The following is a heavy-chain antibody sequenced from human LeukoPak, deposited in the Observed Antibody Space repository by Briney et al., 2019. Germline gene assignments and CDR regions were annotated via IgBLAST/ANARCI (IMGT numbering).Heavy chain of an antibody. D-gene: IGHD6-19*01. CDR3: ARRLAGTKEYDY. Sequence: PSETLSLTCTVSGGSISRSSYYWGWIRQPPGKGLEWIGSIYYSGSTYYNPSLKSRVTISVDTSKNQFSLKLSSVTAADTAVYYCARRLAGTKEYDYWGQGTLVTVSS. CDR1: GGSISRSSYY. V-gene: IGHV4-39*01. CDR2: IYYSGST. J-gene: IGHJ4*02.